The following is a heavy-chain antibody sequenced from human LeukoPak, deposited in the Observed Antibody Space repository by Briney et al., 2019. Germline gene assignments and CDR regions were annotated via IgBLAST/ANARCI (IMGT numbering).Heavy chain of an antibody. Sequence: ASVKVSCKASGYTFTGYYMHWVRQALGQGLEWMGRINPNSGGTNYAQKFQGRVTMTRDTSISTAYMELSRLRSDDTAVYYCARGGWDTAMVTNWFDPWGQGTLVTVSP. CDR1: GYTFTGYY. D-gene: IGHD5-18*01. CDR2: INPNSGGT. V-gene: IGHV1-2*06. J-gene: IGHJ5*02. CDR3: ARGGWDTAMVTNWFDP.